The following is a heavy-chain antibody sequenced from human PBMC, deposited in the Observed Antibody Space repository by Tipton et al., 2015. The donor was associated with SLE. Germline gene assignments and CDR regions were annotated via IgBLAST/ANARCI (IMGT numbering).Heavy chain of an antibody. CDR2: VSGSGDST. J-gene: IGHJ2*01. CDR3: AKGNRIAASGTRFFDL. Sequence: SLRLSCAASGFTVSINYMSWVRQAPGKGLEWVSAVSGSGDSTYDADSVKGRFTISRDNSHNTLYLQMDSLRADDTAVYYCAKGNRIAASGTRFFDLWGRGTLVTVSS. CDR1: GFTVSINY. D-gene: IGHD6-13*01. V-gene: IGHV3-23*01.